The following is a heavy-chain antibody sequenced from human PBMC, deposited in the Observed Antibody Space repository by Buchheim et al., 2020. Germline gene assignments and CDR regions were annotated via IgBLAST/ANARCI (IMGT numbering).Heavy chain of an antibody. V-gene: IGHV3-15*04. CDR1: GYTFNNAW. CDR2: IVSRTDGGTT. D-gene: IGHD1-26*01. J-gene: IGHJ4*02. CDR3: ATDPEWGH. Sequence: EVQLVESGGGLVKPGGSLRLSCAVSGYTFNNAWMSWVRQAPGKGLEWVGRIVSRTDGGTTDYAAPVKGRFTISRDDSKSKLYLQMNSLRTEDTAVYYCATDPEWGHWGQGTL.